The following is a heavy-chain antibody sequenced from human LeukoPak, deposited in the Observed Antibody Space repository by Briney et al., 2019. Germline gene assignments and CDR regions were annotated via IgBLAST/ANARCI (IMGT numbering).Heavy chain of an antibody. D-gene: IGHD3-10*01. Sequence: SVKVSCKASGGTFSSYAISWVRQAPGQGLEWMGGIIPIFGTANYAQQFQGRVTITADESTSTAYKELSSLRSEDTAVYYCARPRRIQGAQPFDYWGQGTLVTVSS. J-gene: IGHJ4*02. CDR1: GGTFSSYA. CDR2: IIPIFGTA. V-gene: IGHV1-69*01. CDR3: ARPRRIQGAQPFDY.